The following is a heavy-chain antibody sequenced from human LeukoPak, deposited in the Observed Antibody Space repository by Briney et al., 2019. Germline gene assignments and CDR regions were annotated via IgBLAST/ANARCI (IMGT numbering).Heavy chain of an antibody. Sequence: ASVKVSCKASGYTFTNYGMNWVRQAPGQGLEWMGWINANSGNPTYAQGFTGRFVFSLDTSVSTAYLQISSLKAEDTAVYYCARSPYSSGWTHLNWFDPWGQGTLVTVSS. J-gene: IGHJ5*02. CDR2: INANSGNP. CDR3: ARSPYSSGWTHLNWFDP. CDR1: GYTFTNYG. D-gene: IGHD6-19*01. V-gene: IGHV7-4-1*02.